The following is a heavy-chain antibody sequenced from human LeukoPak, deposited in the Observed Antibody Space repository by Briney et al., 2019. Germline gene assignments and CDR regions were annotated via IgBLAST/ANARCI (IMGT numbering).Heavy chain of an antibody. D-gene: IGHD6-13*01. CDR1: GFTFSSYS. CDR3: ARYAYSSSWYRYGMDV. J-gene: IGHJ6*02. Sequence: PGGSLRLSCAASGFTFSSYSMNWVRQAPGKGLEWASSISSSSSYIYYADSVKGRFTISRDNAKNSLYLQMNSLRAEDTAVYYCARYAYSSSWYRYGMDVWGQGTTVTVSS. CDR2: ISSSSSYI. V-gene: IGHV3-21*01.